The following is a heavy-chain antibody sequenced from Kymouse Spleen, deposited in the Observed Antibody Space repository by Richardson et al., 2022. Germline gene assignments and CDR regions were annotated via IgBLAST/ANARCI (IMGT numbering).Heavy chain of an antibody. CDR3: ARQPELLYYYYGMDV. J-gene: IGHJ6*02. Sequence: EVQLVQSGAEVKKPGESLKISCKGSGYSFTSYWIGWVRQMPGKGLEWMGIIYPGDSDTRYSPSFQGQVTISADKSISTAYLQWSSLKASDTAMYYCARQPELLYYYYGMDVWGQGTTVTVSS. D-gene: IGHD1-7*01. CDR1: GYSFTSYW. V-gene: IGHV5-51*01. CDR2: IYPGDSDT.